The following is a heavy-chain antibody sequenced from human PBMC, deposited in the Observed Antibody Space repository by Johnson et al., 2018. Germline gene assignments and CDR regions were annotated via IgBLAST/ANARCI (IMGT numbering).Heavy chain of an antibody. CDR1: GFTFSSYG. Sequence: VQLVESGGGVVQPGKSLRLSCAASGFTFSSYGMHWVRQAPGKGLEWVAVISYDGSNKYYADSVKGRFTISRDNSKNTLYLQMNSLRAEDTAVYYCASQQLVYYYYMDVWGKGTTVTVSS. D-gene: IGHD6-13*01. J-gene: IGHJ6*03. CDR3: ASQQLVYYYYMDV. CDR2: ISYDGSNK. V-gene: IGHV3-30*03.